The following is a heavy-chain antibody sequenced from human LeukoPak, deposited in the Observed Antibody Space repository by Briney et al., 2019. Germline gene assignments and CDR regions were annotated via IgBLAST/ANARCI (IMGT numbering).Heavy chain of an antibody. CDR2: IYTSGST. Sequence: PSETLSLTCTVSGGSISSYYWSWIRQPAGKGLEWIGRIYTSGSTNYNPSLKSRVTMSVDTSKNQFSLKLSSVTAADTAVYYCAREEYCSSTSCYVYWGQGTLVTVSS. D-gene: IGHD2-2*01. CDR1: GGSISSYY. J-gene: IGHJ4*02. V-gene: IGHV4-4*07. CDR3: AREEYCSSTSCYVY.